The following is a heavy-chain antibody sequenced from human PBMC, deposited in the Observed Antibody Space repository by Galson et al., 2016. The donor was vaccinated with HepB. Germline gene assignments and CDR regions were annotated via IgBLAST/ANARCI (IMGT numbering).Heavy chain of an antibody. D-gene: IGHD2-21*02. CDR3: ARGPRGVVTSDLEY. Sequence: SVKVSCKASGYRFASYAISWVRQAPGQGLEWMGWISGYNGNAVYAQNFEGRVTMITDTSTSTAYLDLRSLTSDDTATYFCARGPRGVVTSDLEYWGQGTLVTVSS. CDR2: ISGYNGNA. CDR1: GYRFASYA. J-gene: IGHJ4*02. V-gene: IGHV1-18*01.